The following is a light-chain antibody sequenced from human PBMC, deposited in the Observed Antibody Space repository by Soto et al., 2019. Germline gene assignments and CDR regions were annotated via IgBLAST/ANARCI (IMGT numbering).Light chain of an antibody. V-gene: IGKV1-6*01. CDR1: QDIRNY. CDR2: GAS. Sequence: AIQVTQSPTSLSASVGDRVTITCRSSQDIRNYLGWYQQKPGKAPQLLIYGASSLQRGVSSRFSGSGFGTDFTLTISSLQPEDYETSYCLQDRSHFWTFGQGTKVDIK. CDR3: LQDRSHFWT. J-gene: IGKJ1*01.